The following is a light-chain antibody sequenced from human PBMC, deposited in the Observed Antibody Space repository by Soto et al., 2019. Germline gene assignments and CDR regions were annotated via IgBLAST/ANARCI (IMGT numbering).Light chain of an antibody. J-gene: IGKJ1*01. Sequence: AIRMTQSPSSLSASTGDRATITCRASQGISSYLAWYQQKPGKAPKVLIHTASTLQGGVPSRFSGSGSGTDFTLTISRLQSEDFATYYCQQYYTYPWTFGQGTKVEVK. CDR3: QQYYTYPWT. CDR2: TAS. V-gene: IGKV1-8*01. CDR1: QGISSY.